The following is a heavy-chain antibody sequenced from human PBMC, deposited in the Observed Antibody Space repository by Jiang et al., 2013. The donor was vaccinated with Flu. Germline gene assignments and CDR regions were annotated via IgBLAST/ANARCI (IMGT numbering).Heavy chain of an antibody. V-gene: IGHV4-34*01. CDR1: NGPFNTYY. CDR3: ASSPGMARLRGRVRNYAMDV. J-gene: IGHJ6*02. Sequence: LLKPSETLSLTCAVDNGPFNTYYWSWVRQSPGKGLEWIGEISHGGSTNYNPSLKSRVTISVDTSKNHFSLRLSSVTAADTATYFCASSPGMARLRGRVRNYAMDVWGQGTTVTVSS. CDR2: ISHGGST. D-gene: IGHD6-25*01.